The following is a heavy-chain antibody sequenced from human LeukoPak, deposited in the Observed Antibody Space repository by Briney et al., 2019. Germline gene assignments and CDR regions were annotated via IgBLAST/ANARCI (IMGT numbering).Heavy chain of an antibody. CDR1: GYTFTSYL. CDR3: ARHSRDQRGRTVDY. J-gene: IGHJ4*02. Sequence: GESLKISCKGSGYTFTSYLIGWVRQMPGKGLEWIGIIYPGDSGTRYSPSFQGQVTISADESISTAYLQWSSLKASDTAMYYCARHSRDQRGRTVDYWGQGTLVTVSS. CDR2: IYPGDSGT. V-gene: IGHV5-51*01. D-gene: IGHD3-16*01.